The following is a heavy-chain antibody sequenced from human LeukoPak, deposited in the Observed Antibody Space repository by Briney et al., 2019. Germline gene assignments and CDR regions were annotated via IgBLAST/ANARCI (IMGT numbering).Heavy chain of an antibody. CDR1: GGSISSGSYY. J-gene: IGHJ5*02. CDR2: IYTSGST. V-gene: IGHV4-61*02. D-gene: IGHD3-22*01. Sequence: PSETLSLTCTVSGGSISSGSYYWSWIRQPAGKGLEWIGRIYTSGSTNYNPSLKSRVTISVDTSKNQFSLKLSSVTAADTAVYYCARKYYYDSSGYYYWFDPWGQGTLVTVSS. CDR3: ARKYYYDSSGYYYWFDP.